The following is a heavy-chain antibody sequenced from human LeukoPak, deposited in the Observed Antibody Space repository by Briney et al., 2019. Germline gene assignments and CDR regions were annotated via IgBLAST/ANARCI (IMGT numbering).Heavy chain of an antibody. D-gene: IGHD5-24*01. CDR2: IYYSGSI. CDR1: GGAISSYY. CDR3: ARRRDGYEALDY. V-gene: IGHV4-59*01. Sequence: PSETLPLTCTVSGGAISSYYWSWIRQPPGKGLEWIGYIYYSGSINYNPSLKSRVTISVDTSKNQFSLKPSSVTAADTAVYYCARRRDGYEALDYWGQGTLVTVSS. J-gene: IGHJ4*02.